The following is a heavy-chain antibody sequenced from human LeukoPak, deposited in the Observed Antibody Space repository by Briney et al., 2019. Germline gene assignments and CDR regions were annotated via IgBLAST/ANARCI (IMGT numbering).Heavy chain of an antibody. CDR2: ISNRPGTI. Sequence: PGGSLRLSYAASGFTFSTYWMSWVRQAPGRGLEWISYISNRPGTIYYADSVKGRFTISRDNAKNSLYLQMNSLRVEDTAVYYCARVKGSYSNDYWGQGTLVTVSS. CDR3: ARVKGSYSNDY. D-gene: IGHD1-26*01. V-gene: IGHV3-48*04. J-gene: IGHJ4*02. CDR1: GFTFSTYW.